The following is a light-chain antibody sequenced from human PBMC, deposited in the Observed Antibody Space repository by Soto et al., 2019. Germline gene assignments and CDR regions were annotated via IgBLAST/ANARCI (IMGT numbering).Light chain of an antibody. V-gene: IGLV1-44*01. CDR2: SNN. Sequence: QSVLTQPPSASGTPGQRVTIACSGSSSNIGSNNVNWYQQLPGTAPKLLIYSNNQRPSWVPDRFSGSKSGTSASLAISGLQSEDEADYYCAAWDDSLNAVVFGGGTKLTVL. CDR3: AAWDDSLNAVV. J-gene: IGLJ2*01. CDR1: SSNIGSNN.